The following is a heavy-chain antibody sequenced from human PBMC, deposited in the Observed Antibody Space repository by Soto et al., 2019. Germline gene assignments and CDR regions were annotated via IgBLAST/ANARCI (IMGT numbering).Heavy chain of an antibody. CDR2: IYYSGST. CDR1: GGSISSGGYY. Sequence: PSETLSLTCTVSGGSISSGGYYLSWLRLHPGKGLEWIGYIYYSGSTYYNPSLKSRVTISVDTSKNQFSLKLSSVTAADTAVYYCASGTTMVRGVRRGPPYYFDYWGQGTLVTVSS. V-gene: IGHV4-31*03. CDR3: ASGTTMVRGVRRGPPYYFDY. D-gene: IGHD3-10*01. J-gene: IGHJ4*02.